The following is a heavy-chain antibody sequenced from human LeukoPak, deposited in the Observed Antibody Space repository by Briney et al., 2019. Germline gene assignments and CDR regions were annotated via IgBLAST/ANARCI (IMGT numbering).Heavy chain of an antibody. V-gene: IGHV4-39*01. CDR2: IYYSGST. CDR3: AKSLYGSGSYYNWFDP. Sequence: SETLSLTCTVSGGSISSSNYYWGWIRQPPGKGLEWIGSIYYSGSTYYNPSLKSPVTISVDTSKNQFSLKLSSVTAADTAVYYCAKSLYGSGSYYNWFDPWGQGTLVTVSS. J-gene: IGHJ5*02. D-gene: IGHD3-10*01. CDR1: GGSISSSNYY.